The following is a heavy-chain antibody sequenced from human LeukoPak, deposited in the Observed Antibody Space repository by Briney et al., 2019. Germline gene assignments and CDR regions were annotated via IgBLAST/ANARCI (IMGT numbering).Heavy chain of an antibody. CDR1: GFIFSSFA. J-gene: IGHJ1*01. Sequence: GGSLRLSCEGSGFIFSSFAIHWVRQAPGRGLEWVALVSSDGSNIDYADSVKGRFTVSRDTNIVYLQMNSLTVADTAVYYCVRGGVVVPAGGGFQYWGQGTHVIVSS. V-gene: IGHV3-30-3*01. CDR2: VSSDGSNI. D-gene: IGHD2-2*01. CDR3: VRGGVVVPAGGGFQY.